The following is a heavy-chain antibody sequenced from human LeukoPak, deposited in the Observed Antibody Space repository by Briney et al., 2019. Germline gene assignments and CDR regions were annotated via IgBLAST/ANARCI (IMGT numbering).Heavy chain of an antibody. Sequence: SETLSLTCTVSGGSISSSSYYWGWIRQPPGKGLEWIGSIYYSGSTYYNPSLKSRVTISVDTSKNQFSLKLSSVTAADTAVYYCVSGKWELHPTRYWGQGTLVTVSS. CDR3: VSGKWELHPTRY. D-gene: IGHD1-26*01. CDR1: GGSISSSSYY. V-gene: IGHV4-39*07. CDR2: IYYSGST. J-gene: IGHJ4*02.